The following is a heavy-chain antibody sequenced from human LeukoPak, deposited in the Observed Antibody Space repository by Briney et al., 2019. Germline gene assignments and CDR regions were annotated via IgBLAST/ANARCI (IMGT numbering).Heavy chain of an antibody. J-gene: IGHJ4*02. CDR3: ARRPGYCSSTSCYVRSLTGFDY. CDR1: GGSFSGYY. D-gene: IGHD2-2*01. CDR2: INHSGST. V-gene: IGHV4-34*01. Sequence: SETLSLTRAVYGGSFSGYYWSWIRQPPGKGLEWIGEINHSGSTNYNPSLKSRVTISVDTSKNQFSLKLSSVTAADTAVYYCARRPGYCSSTSCYVRSLTGFDYWGQGTLVTVSS.